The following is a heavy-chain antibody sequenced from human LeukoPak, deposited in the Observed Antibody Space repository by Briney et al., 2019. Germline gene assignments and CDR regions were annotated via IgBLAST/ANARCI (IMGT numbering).Heavy chain of an antibody. CDR1: GFTFSSYA. J-gene: IGHJ5*02. Sequence: GSLRLSCAASGFTFSSYAMHWVRQAPGKGLEWVAVISYDGSNKYYADSVKGRFTISRDNSKNTLYLQMNSLRAEDTAVYYCARAGDYDSSGPPPPPWGQGTLVTVSS. CDR3: ARAGDYDSSGPPPPP. D-gene: IGHD3-22*01. V-gene: IGHV3-30-3*01. CDR2: ISYDGSNK.